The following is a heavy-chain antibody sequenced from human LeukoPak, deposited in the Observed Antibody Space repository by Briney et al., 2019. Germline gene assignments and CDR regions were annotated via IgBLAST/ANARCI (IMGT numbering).Heavy chain of an antibody. J-gene: IGHJ4*02. D-gene: IGHD2-8*01. V-gene: IGHV3-23*01. Sequence: PGGSLRLSCAASGFTFSNNAMTWVRQAPGKGLECVSAITGTTATGDPPYYADSVKGRFTISRDNSRNTLYLQLNDLRAEDTAIYYCAKAFGTNGYFQLPIDYWGQGTLVTVSS. CDR2: ITGTTATGDPP. CDR1: GFTFSNNA. CDR3: AKAFGTNGYFQLPIDY.